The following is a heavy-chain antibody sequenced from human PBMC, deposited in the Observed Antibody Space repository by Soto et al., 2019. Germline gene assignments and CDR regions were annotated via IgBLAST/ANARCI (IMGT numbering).Heavy chain of an antibody. D-gene: IGHD3-10*01. CDR2: INHSGST. V-gene: IGHV4-34*01. J-gene: IGHJ6*03. CDR3: ARGLTYYYGSGSYYREGYYYYYMDV. Sequence: SETLSLTCAVYGGSFSGYYWSWIRQPPGKGLEWIGEINHSGSTNYNPSLKSRVTISVDTSKNQFSLKLSSVTAADTAVYYCARGLTYYYGSGSYYREGYYYYYMDVWGKGTTVTVSS. CDR1: GGSFSGYY.